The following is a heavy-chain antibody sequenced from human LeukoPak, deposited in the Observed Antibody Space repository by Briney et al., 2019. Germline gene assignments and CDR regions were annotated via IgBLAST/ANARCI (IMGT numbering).Heavy chain of an antibody. Sequence: GGSLRLSCAASGFTFSSHAMSWVRQAPGKGLEWVAVIWYDGSNKYYADSVKGRFTISRDNSKNTLYLQMNSLRAEDTAVYYCARGEGELSSSFDYWGQGTLVTVSS. J-gene: IGHJ4*02. D-gene: IGHD3-16*02. V-gene: IGHV3-33*08. CDR2: IWYDGSNK. CDR3: ARGEGELSSSFDY. CDR1: GFTFSSHA.